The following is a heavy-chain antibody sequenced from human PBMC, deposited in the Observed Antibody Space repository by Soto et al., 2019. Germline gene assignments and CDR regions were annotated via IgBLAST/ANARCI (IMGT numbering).Heavy chain of an antibody. CDR3: ARDPYYYDSSGYYYGYFQH. V-gene: IGHV1-69*13. CDR1: GGTFISYA. J-gene: IGHJ1*01. Sequence: ASVKVSCKASGGTFISYAISWVRQAPGQGLEWMGGIIPIFGTANYAQKFQGRVTITADESTSTAYMELSSLRSEDTAVYYCARDPYYYDSSGYYYGYFQHWGQGTLVTVSS. CDR2: IIPIFGTA. D-gene: IGHD3-22*01.